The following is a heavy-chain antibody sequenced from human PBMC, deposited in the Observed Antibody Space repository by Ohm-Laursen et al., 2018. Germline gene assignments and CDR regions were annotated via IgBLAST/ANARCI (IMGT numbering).Heavy chain of an antibody. D-gene: IGHD6-19*01. Sequence: ASMKVSCKASGYTFTGYYMHWVRQAPGQGLEWMGWINPNSGGTNYAQKFQGRVTMTRDTSISTAYMELSRLRSDDTAVYYCARVLWRAVAANGPLGYWGQGTLVTVSS. CDR2: INPNSGGT. J-gene: IGHJ4*02. CDR3: ARVLWRAVAANGPLGY. CDR1: GYTFTGYY. V-gene: IGHV1-2*02.